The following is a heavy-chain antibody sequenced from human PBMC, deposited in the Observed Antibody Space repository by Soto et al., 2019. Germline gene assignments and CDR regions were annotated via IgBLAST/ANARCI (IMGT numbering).Heavy chain of an antibody. CDR2: ISYDGSNK. V-gene: IGHV3-30*18. CDR3: AKGLQSPPPYYYDSSGYYPISD. CDR1: GFTFSSYG. J-gene: IGHJ4*02. Sequence: GGSLRLSCAASGFTFSSYGMHWVRQAPGKGLEWVAVISYDGSNKYYADSVKGRFTISIGNSKNTLYLQMNSLRAEDTAVYYCAKGLQSPPPYYYDSSGYYPISDWGQGTLVTVSS. D-gene: IGHD3-22*01.